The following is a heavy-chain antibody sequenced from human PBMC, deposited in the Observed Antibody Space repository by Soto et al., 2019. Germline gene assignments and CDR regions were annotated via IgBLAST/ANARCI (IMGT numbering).Heavy chain of an antibody. CDR2: IYYSGST. V-gene: IGHV4-30-4*01. CDR3: ARGPRRSECWSGYYDIYYCGMDV. Sequence: QVQLQESGPGLVKPSQTLSLTCTVSGGSISSGDYYWSCIRQPPGKGLEWIGYIYYSGSTYYNPSLKSRVTISVDTSKNQFFLKLSSVTAADAAVYYCARGPRRSECWSGYYDIYYCGMDVWGQGTTVTVSS. J-gene: IGHJ6*02. D-gene: IGHD3-3*01. CDR1: GGSISSGDYY.